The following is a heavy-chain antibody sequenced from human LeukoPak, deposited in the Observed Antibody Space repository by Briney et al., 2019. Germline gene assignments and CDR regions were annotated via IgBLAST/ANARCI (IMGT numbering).Heavy chain of an antibody. J-gene: IGHJ4*02. D-gene: IGHD5-12*01. CDR2: IRSKANSYAT. V-gene: IGHV3-73*01. CDR3: TRLYSGYDRGWGSSY. Sequence: GGSLRLSCAASGFTFSGSAMHWVRQASGKGLEWVGRIRSKANSYATAYAASVKGRFTISRDDSKNTAYLQMNSLKTEDTAVYYCTRLYSGYDRGWGSSYWGQGTLVTVSS. CDR1: GFTFSGSA.